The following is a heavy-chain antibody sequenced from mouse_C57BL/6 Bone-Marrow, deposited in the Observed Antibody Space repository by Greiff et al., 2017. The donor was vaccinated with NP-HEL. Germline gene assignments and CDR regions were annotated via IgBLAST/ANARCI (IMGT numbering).Heavy chain of an antibody. CDR1: GYEFSNYW. V-gene: IGHV1-80*01. Sequence: VKLQESGAELVKPGASVKISCKASGYEFSNYWMNWVKQRPGKGLEWIGQIYPGDGDTNYNGKFKDKATLTADKSSSTAYMQLNRLTSEDSAVYFCARGAYWGQGTLVTVSA. CDR3: ARGAY. CDR2: IYPGDGDT. J-gene: IGHJ3*01.